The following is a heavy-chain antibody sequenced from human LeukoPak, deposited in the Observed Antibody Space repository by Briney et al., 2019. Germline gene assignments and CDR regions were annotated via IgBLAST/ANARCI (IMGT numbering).Heavy chain of an antibody. J-gene: IGHJ4*02. V-gene: IGHV3-11*04. CDR1: GFTFSDYY. CDR2: VRSSGSTI. Sequence: GGSLRLSCAASGFTFSDYYMSWIRQAPGKGLEWVSYVRSSGSTIYYADSVKGRFTISRDNAKNSLYLQMNGLRAEDTAVYYCARADCSSTSCYGFDYWGQGTLVTVSS. D-gene: IGHD2-2*01. CDR3: ARADCSSTSCYGFDY.